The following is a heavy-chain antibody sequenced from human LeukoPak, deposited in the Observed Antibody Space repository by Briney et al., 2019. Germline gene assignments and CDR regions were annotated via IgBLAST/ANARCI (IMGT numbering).Heavy chain of an antibody. V-gene: IGHV3-30*18. CDR3: AKNFGYYYDSSGYYFPPVDY. Sequence: GGSLRLSCAASTFTFSSYGMHWVRQAPGKGLEWVAVISYDGSNKYYADSVKGRFTIPRDNSKNTLYLQMNSLRAEDTAVYYCAKNFGYYYDSSGYYFPPVDYWGQGTLVTVSS. CDR1: TFTFSSYG. D-gene: IGHD3-22*01. J-gene: IGHJ4*02. CDR2: ISYDGSNK.